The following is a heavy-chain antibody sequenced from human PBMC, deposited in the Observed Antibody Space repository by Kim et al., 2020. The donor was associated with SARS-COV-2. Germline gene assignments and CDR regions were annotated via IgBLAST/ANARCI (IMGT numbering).Heavy chain of an antibody. D-gene: IGHD4-17*01. CDR3: ARDATVTNPLGY. J-gene: IGHJ4*02. Sequence: SYAQKFQGRVTMTREPSTSTVYMELSSLRSEDTAVYYCARDATVTNPLGYWGQGTLVTVSS. V-gene: IGHV1-46*01.